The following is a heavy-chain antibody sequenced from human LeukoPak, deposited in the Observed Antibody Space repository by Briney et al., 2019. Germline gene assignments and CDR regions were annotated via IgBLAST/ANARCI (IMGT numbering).Heavy chain of an antibody. CDR1: GITLSNYG. D-gene: IGHD3-22*01. J-gene: IGHJ4*02. CDR2: ISGSGGGT. CDR3: AKRGVVIRVILVGFHKEAYYFDS. Sequence: RGSLRLSCVVSGITLSNYGMSWVRQAPGKGLEWVAGISGSGGGTNYADSVKVRFTISRDNRKNTLYLQMNSLRAEDTAVYFCAKRGVVIRVILVGFHKEAYYFDSWGQGALVTVSS. V-gene: IGHV3-23*01.